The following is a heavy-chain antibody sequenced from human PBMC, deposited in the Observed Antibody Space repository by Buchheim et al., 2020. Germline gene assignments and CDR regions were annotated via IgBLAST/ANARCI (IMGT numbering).Heavy chain of an antibody. CDR1: GFTFSSYS. Sequence: EVQLVESGGGLVKPGGSLRLSCAASGFTFSSYSMNWVRQAPGKGLEWVSSISSSSSYIYYADSVKGRFTISRDNAKNSLYLQMNSLRAEDTAVYYCARDLNPIAVAGTFWLVSPTQYGMDVWGQGTT. CDR2: ISSSSSYI. J-gene: IGHJ6*02. CDR3: ARDLNPIAVAGTFWLVSPTQYGMDV. V-gene: IGHV3-21*01. D-gene: IGHD6-19*01.